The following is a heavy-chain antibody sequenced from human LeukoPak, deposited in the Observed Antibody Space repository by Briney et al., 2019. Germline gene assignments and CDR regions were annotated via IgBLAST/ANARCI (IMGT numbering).Heavy chain of an antibody. Sequence: ASVKVSCKASGYTFTGYYIHWVRVAPGQGLEWMGWINPNSGGTDYAQKFQGRVTMTRDTSISTAYMDLSRLRSDDTAVYYCASDSSRWYTTDYWGQGTLVTVSS. D-gene: IGHD6-19*01. CDR1: GYTFTGYY. CDR2: INPNSGGT. V-gene: IGHV1-2*02. CDR3: ASDSSRWYTTDY. J-gene: IGHJ4*02.